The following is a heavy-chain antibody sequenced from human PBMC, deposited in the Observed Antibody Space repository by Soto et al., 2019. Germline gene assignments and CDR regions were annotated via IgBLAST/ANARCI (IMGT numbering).Heavy chain of an antibody. J-gene: IGHJ4*02. Sequence: GGSLRLSCAASGFTFSSYGMHWVRQAPGKGLEWVAVISYDGSNKYYADSVKGRFTISRDNSKNTLYLQMNSLRAEDTAVYYCEASHDILTGYSAAGYYFDYWGQGTLVTVSS. CDR2: ISYDGSNK. V-gene: IGHV3-30*03. CDR3: EASHDILTGYSAAGYYFDY. D-gene: IGHD3-9*01. CDR1: GFTFSSYG.